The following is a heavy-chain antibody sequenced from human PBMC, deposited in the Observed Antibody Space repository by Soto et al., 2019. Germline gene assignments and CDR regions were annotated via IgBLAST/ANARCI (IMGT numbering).Heavy chain of an antibody. CDR2: IYYSGST. V-gene: IGHV4-39*01. CDR3: ASGYSSAWYDYF. D-gene: IGHD6-19*01. J-gene: IGHJ4*02. CDR1: GGSISSSSYY. Sequence: QLQLQESGPGLVKPSETLSLTCTVSGGSISSSSYYWGWIRQPPRKGLEWIGSIYYSGSTYYNPSLKSRVTISVDTSKNQFSLKRGSVTAADTAVYYCASGYSSAWYDYFWGQGTLVTVSS.